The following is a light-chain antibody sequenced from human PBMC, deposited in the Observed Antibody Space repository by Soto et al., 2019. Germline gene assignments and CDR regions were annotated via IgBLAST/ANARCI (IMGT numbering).Light chain of an antibody. CDR2: NAS. CDR1: QSISSW. CDR3: EQYYSYST. J-gene: IGKJ1*01. V-gene: IGKV1-5*03. Sequence: DIQMTQSPSTLSASVGDRVTITCRASQSISSWLAWYQQKPGKAPKLLIYNASSLESGVPSRFSGSGSGTEFTLTSSSLQTEDFATYYCEQYYSYSTFGQGTKVEIK.